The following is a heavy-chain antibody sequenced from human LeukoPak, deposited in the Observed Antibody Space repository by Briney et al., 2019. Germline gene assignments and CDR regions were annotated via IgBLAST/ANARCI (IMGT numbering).Heavy chain of an antibody. CDR3: ASITMVRGIYAFDI. V-gene: IGHV4-30-2*01. Sequence: SETLSLTCAVSGGSISSGGYSWSWIRQPPGKGLEWIGYIYHSGSTYYNPSLKSRVTISVDRSKNQFSLKLSSVTAADTAVYYCASITMVRGIYAFDIWGQGTMDTVSS. D-gene: IGHD3-10*01. CDR1: GGSISSGGYS. J-gene: IGHJ3*02. CDR2: IYHSGST.